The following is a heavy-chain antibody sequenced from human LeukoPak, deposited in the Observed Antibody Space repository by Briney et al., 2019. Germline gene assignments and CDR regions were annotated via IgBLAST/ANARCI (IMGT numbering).Heavy chain of an antibody. V-gene: IGHV4-59*01. Sequence: SETLSLTCTVSGGSISSYYWSWIRQPPGKGLEWIGYIYYSGSTNYNPSLRSRVTISVDTSKNQFSLKLSSVTAADTAVYYCARALYYYDSSGLMGYYFDYWGQGTLVTVSS. J-gene: IGHJ4*02. CDR3: ARALYYYDSSGLMGYYFDY. D-gene: IGHD3-22*01. CDR1: GGSISSYY. CDR2: IYYSGST.